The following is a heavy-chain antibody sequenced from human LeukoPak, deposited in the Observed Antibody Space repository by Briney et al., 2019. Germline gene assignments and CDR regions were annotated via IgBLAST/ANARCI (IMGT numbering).Heavy chain of an antibody. Sequence: GGSLRLSCAASGFTFSSYSMNWVRQAPGKGLEWVSSISSSSYIYYADSVKGRFTISRDNAKNSLYLQMNSLRAEDTAVYYCARRRYSGSSQHFDYWGQGTLVTVSS. CDR2: ISSSSYI. CDR1: GFTFSSYS. V-gene: IGHV3-21*01. J-gene: IGHJ4*02. D-gene: IGHD1-26*01. CDR3: ARRRYSGSSQHFDY.